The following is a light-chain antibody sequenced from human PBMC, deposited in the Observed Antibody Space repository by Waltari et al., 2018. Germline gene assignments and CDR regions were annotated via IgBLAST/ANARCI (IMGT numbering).Light chain of an antibody. CDR1: AGAVPEASH. CDR3: LMYMGSGIWV. V-gene: IGLV8-61*01. CDR2: KTN. J-gene: IGLJ3*02. Sequence: HTVESQAPSSSVAPGGTVKLTCDLPAGAVPEASHASWYQQTPGQALRTVVYKTNSRSAGVPDRFSGSILGNNAALTITGAQADDASDYYCLMYMGSGIWVFGGGTKLTVL.